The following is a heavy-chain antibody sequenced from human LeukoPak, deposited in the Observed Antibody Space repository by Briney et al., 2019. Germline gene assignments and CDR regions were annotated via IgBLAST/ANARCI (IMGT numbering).Heavy chain of an antibody. J-gene: IGHJ5*02. Sequence: PSETLSLTCTVSGGSISSGDYYWSWIRQPPGKGLEWIGYIYYSGSTYYNPSLKSRVTISVDTSKNQFSLKLSSVTAADTAVYYYARDRFPTVETRGNWLDLWGQGTLVTVSS. D-gene: IGHD4-23*01. CDR3: ARDRFPTVETRGNWLDL. CDR1: GGSISSGDYY. CDR2: IYYSGST. V-gene: IGHV4-30-4*01.